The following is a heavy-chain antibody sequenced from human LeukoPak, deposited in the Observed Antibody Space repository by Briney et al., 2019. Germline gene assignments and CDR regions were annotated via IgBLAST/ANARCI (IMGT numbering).Heavy chain of an antibody. J-gene: IGHJ4*02. CDR1: GFTFSSYW. CDR3: ARDRNTGSSYENLFEY. D-gene: IGHD1-26*01. Sequence: GGSLRLSCAASGFTFSSYWMHWVRQAPGKGLVWVSRIDSDGSSTSYADSVKGRFTISRDNAKNTLYLQMNSLRAEDTSVYYCARDRNTGSSYENLFEYWGQGSLVTVSS. CDR2: IDSDGSST. V-gene: IGHV3-74*01.